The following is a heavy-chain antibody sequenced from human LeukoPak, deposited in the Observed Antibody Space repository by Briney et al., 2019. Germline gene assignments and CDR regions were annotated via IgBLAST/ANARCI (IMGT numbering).Heavy chain of an antibody. CDR2: INPSGGST. CDR1: GYTFTSYY. D-gene: IGHD6-19*01. J-gene: IGHJ3*02. CDR3: ARHSSGWYRAFDI. Sequence: ASVKVSCKASGYTFTSYYMHWVRQAPGQGLEWMGIINPSGGSTSYAQKFQGRVTMTRDTSTSTVYMELSSLRSEDSAVYYCARHSSGWYRAFDIWGQGTMVTVSS. V-gene: IGHV1-46*01.